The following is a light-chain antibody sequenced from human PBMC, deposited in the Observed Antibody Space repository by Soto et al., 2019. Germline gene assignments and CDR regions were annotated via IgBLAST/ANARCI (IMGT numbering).Light chain of an antibody. V-gene: IGLV2-14*01. J-gene: IGLJ1*01. CDR3: SSYASSSTYV. CDR2: EVS. Sequence: QSALTQPAAVSGSLGESITISCTGTSRDVGAYNYVSWYQQQPGKAPKLMISEVSNRPSGVSNRFSGSKSGNTASLTISGLQAEDEADYYCSSYASSSTYVFGTGTKVTVL. CDR1: SRDVGAYNY.